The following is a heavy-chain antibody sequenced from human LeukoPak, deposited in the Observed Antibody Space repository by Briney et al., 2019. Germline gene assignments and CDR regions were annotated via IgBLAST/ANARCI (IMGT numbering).Heavy chain of an antibody. J-gene: IGHJ4*02. D-gene: IGHD3-10*01. V-gene: IGHV4-4*02. Sequence: PSETLSLTCAVSGGSISSSNWWSWVRQPPGKGLEWIGEIYHSGSTNYNPSLKSRVTISVDKSKNQFSLKLSSVTAADTAVYYCARDVLWFGDSGRGLDYWGQGTLVTVSS. CDR3: ARDVLWFGDSGRGLDY. CDR2: IYHSGST. CDR1: GGSISSSNW.